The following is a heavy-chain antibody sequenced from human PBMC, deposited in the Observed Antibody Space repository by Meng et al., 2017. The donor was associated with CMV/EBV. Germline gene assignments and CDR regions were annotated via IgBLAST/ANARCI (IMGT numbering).Heavy chain of an antibody. CDR3: ARGVPLGIIYSFDY. D-gene: IGHD2-21*01. Sequence: VTVGQSGVEVKKPGASGKVSCKASGYTFTGYGISWVRQAPGQGLEWMGWISVYNGRTNFAQNLQGRVTMTTDTSTSTAYVELRSLRSDDTAIYYCARGVPLGIIYSFDYWGQGTLVTVSS. CDR1: GYTFTGYG. V-gene: IGHV1-18*01. J-gene: IGHJ4*01. CDR2: ISVYNGRT.